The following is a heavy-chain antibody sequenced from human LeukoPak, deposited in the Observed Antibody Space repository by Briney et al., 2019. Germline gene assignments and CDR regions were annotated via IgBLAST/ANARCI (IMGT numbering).Heavy chain of an antibody. CDR1: GFTFSSYG. Sequence: GGSLRLSCAASGFTFSSYGMHWVRQAPGKGLEWVSGISGSGGSTYYADSVKGRFTISRDNSKNTLYLQMNSLRAEDTAVYYCAKDHFVTTVIDFWGQGTLVTVSS. CDR2: ISGSGGST. J-gene: IGHJ4*02. D-gene: IGHD4-11*01. CDR3: AKDHFVTTVIDF. V-gene: IGHV3-23*01.